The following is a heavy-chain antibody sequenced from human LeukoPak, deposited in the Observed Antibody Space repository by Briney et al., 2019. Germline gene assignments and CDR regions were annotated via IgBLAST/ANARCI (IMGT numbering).Heavy chain of an antibody. D-gene: IGHD6-19*01. CDR3: ARDGRVAGAFDF. CDR2: INWNGNSP. Sequence: GGSLRLSCAASGFTFSTYGMSWVRQAPGKGLEWVSGINWNGNSPSYAVSVMGRFTISRDNAKKSLYLQMNSLRAEDTGLYHCARDGRVAGAFDFWGQGTLVTVSS. J-gene: IGHJ4*02. V-gene: IGHV3-20*01. CDR1: GFTFSTYG.